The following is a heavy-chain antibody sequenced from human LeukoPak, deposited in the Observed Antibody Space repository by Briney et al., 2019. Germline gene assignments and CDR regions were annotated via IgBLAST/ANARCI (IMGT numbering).Heavy chain of an antibody. CDR1: GGSFSGYY. D-gene: IGHD6-13*01. CDR2: INHSGST. V-gene: IGHV4-34*01. CDR3: ARAGYSSSWYLY. Sequence: SETLSLTCAVYGGSFSGYYWSWIRQPPGKGLEWIGEINHSGSTNYNPSLKSRVTISVDTSKNQFSLKLSSVTAADTAVYYCARAGYSSSWYLYWGQGTLVTVSS. J-gene: IGHJ4*02.